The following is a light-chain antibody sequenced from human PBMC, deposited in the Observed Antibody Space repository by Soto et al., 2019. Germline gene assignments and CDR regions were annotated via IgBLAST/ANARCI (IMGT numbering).Light chain of an antibody. CDR3: CSYASSDTWV. J-gene: IGLJ3*02. Sequence: QSALTQPASVSGSPGQSITISCGGSSSDIGTYKLVSWYQQHPGKAPKVMIYEVTKRPSGVSNRFSGSKSGNTASLTISGLQAEDEAHYYCCSYASSDTWVFGGGTKVTVL. V-gene: IGLV2-23*02. CDR2: EVT. CDR1: SSDIGTYKL.